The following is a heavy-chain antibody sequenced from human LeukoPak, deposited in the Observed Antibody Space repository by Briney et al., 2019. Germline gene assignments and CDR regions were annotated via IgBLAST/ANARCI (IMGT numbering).Heavy chain of an antibody. Sequence: SDTLSLTCPDSGGSLSSYYWSWIRQPPGKGLEWVGYIYYSGSTNYNPSLKSRVTISVDTSKNQFSLRLSSVTAADTAVYYCASVVVPAARNNYYYYYYMDVWGKGTTVTVSS. CDR1: GGSLSSYY. V-gene: IGHV4-59*07. CDR3: ASVVVPAARNNYYYYYYMDV. D-gene: IGHD2-2*01. CDR2: IYYSGST. J-gene: IGHJ6*03.